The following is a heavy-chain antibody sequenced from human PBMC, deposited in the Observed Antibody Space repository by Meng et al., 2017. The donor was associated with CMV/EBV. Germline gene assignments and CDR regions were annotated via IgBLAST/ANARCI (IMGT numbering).Heavy chain of an antibody. V-gene: IGHV4-34*01. CDR3: ARGLVKDYYYYYTMDV. CDR1: GGSFRGHY. J-gene: IGHJ6*02. Sequence: QGQLQQWGAGLLKPSETLSPTCGVYGGSFRGHYWSWIRQPPGKGLEWIGEINQSGRTNYNPSLKSRVTISVDTSKNQFSLNLRSVTAADTAVYYCARGLVKDYYYYYTMDVWGQGTTVTVSS. CDR2: INQSGRT. D-gene: IGHD2-21*01.